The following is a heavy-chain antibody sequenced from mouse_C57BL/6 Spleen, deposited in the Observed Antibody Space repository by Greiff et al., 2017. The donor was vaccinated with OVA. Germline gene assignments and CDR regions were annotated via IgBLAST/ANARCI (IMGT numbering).Heavy chain of an antibody. V-gene: IGHV1-69*01. D-gene: IGHD2-1*01. J-gene: IGHJ1*03. CDR1: GYTFTSYW. CDR2: IDPSDSYT. Sequence: QVQLKQPGAELVMPGASVKLSCKASGYTFTSYWMHWVKQRPGQGLEWIGEIDPSDSYTNYNQKFKGKSTLTVDKSSSTAYMQLSSLTSEDSAVYYCASSLPTEYFDVWGTGTTVTVSS. CDR3: ASSLPTEYFDV.